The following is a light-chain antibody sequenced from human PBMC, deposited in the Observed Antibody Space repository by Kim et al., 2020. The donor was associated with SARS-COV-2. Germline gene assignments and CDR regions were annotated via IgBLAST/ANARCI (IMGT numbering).Light chain of an antibody. CDR3: LQYGDRPPWT. Sequence: PPGERATLSCRASQGVSTKLAWYQQRPGHAPSLLIYGASTSATDVPPRFSGGGCGTEFTPPTTSLQSDDVAVYYCLQYGDRPPWTFGQGTKVDIK. J-gene: IGKJ1*01. V-gene: IGKV3-15*01. CDR2: GAS. CDR1: QGVSTK.